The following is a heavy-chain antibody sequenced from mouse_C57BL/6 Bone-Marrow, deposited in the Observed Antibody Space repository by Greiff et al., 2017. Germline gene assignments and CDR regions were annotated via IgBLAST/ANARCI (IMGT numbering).Heavy chain of an antibody. CDR3: ATTVVFDY. CDR1: GYTFTSYW. Sequence: QVQLKESGAELVKPGASVKLSCKASGYTFTSYWMQWVKQRPGQGLEWIGEIDPSDSYTNYNQKFKGKATLTVDTSSSTAYMQLSSLTSEDSAVYYCATTVVFDYWGQGTTLTVSS. CDR2: IDPSDSYT. J-gene: IGHJ2*01. V-gene: IGHV1-50*01. D-gene: IGHD1-1*01.